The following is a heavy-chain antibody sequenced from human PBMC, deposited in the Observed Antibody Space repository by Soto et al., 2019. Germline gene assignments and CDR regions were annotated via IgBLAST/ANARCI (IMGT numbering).Heavy chain of an antibody. CDR2: LSGSGYQT. J-gene: IGHJ4*02. V-gene: IGHV3-23*01. Sequence: EVQLLESGGGLVQPGGSLRLSCATDGFTFDSYAMHWVRQAPGKGLEWVSSLSGSGYQTYYADSVKGRLTISIDRSKNTVYLQMNSLRAEDTAVYFCAKDRLTVFGVVVTFEDWGRGTLVTVAS. CDR3: AKDRLTVFGVVVTFED. D-gene: IGHD3-3*01. CDR1: GFTFDSYA.